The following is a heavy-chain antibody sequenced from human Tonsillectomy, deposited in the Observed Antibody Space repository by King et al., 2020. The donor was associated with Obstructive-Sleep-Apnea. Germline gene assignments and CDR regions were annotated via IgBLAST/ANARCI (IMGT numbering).Heavy chain of an antibody. CDR1: GFTFSSYS. CDR3: AYFDSSGYYSYFDY. J-gene: IGHJ4*02. V-gene: IGHV3-30-3*01. D-gene: IGHD3-22*01. Sequence: QLVQSGGGVVQPGRSLRLSCAASGFTFSSYSMHWVRQAPGKGLEWVALISYDGNKKYYADSVKGRFTISRDNSKRALFLQMNSLRAEDTAVYYCAYFDSSGYYSYFDYWGQGTLVTVSS. CDR2: ISYDGNKK.